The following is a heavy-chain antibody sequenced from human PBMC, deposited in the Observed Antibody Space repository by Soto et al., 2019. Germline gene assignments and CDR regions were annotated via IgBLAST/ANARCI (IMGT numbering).Heavy chain of an antibody. Sequence: GGSLRVSCAVSGFTFSDYTFNWVRQVPGKGLEWVASIDPTSSYIFYAASVRGRFTISRDNARNALSLQMNSLRAEDTGVFYCARDRIKIWSIRGTFDSWGQGTLVTVSS. CDR1: GFTFSDYT. D-gene: IGHD2-15*01. J-gene: IGHJ4*02. V-gene: IGHV3-21*03. CDR2: IDPTSSYI. CDR3: ARDRIKIWSIRGTFDS.